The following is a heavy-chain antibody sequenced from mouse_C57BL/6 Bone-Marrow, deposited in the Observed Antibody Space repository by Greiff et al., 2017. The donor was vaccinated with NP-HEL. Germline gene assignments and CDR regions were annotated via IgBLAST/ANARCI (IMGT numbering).Heavy chain of an antibody. CDR2: INPNNGGT. Sequence: VQLQQSGPELVKPGASVKMSCKASGYTFTDYNMHWVKQSHGKSLEWIGYINPNNGGTSYNQKFKGQATLTVNKSSSTAYMELRSLTSEDSAVYYCARGDYGSSYKTWFAYWGQGTLVTVSA. V-gene: IGHV1-22*01. CDR1: GYTFTDYN. J-gene: IGHJ3*01. CDR3: ARGDYGSSYKTWFAY. D-gene: IGHD1-1*01.